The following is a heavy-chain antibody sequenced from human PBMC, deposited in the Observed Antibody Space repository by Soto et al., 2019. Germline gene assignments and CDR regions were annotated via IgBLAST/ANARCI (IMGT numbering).Heavy chain of an antibody. CDR1: GFTFSSYA. J-gene: IGHJ4*02. V-gene: IGHV3-30-3*01. Sequence: GGSLRLSCAASGFTFSSYAMHWVRQAPGKGLEWVAVISYDGSNKYYADSVKGRFTISRDNSKNTLYLQMSSLRADDTAVYYCAKGTYNYDSRYYFDYWGQGTLVTVSS. CDR2: ISYDGSNK. D-gene: IGHD3-22*01. CDR3: AKGTYNYDSRYYFDY.